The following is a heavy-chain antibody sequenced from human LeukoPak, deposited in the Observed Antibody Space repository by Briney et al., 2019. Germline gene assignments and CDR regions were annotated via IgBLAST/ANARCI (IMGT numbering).Heavy chain of an antibody. Sequence: SETLSLTRTVSGGSISSSSYYWGWIRQPPGKGLEWIGIIYYSGSTYYNPSLKSRVTISVDTSKNQFSLKLSSVTAADTAVYYCARGWGYGYYFDYWGQGTLVTVSS. J-gene: IGHJ4*02. V-gene: IGHV4-39*07. CDR2: IYYSGST. CDR3: ARGWGYGYYFDY. CDR1: GGSISSSSYY. D-gene: IGHD5-12*01.